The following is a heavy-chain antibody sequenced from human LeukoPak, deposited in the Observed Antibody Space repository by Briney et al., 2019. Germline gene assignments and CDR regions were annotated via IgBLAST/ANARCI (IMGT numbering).Heavy chain of an antibody. CDR1: GDSVSSNSVA. CDR2: TYYRSQWYN. J-gene: IGHJ4*02. Sequence: SQTLSLTCAISGDSVSSNSVAWNWIRQSPSRGLEWLGRTYYRSQWYNDYGVSVKSRITINPDTSKNQFSLQVNSATPEDTAVYYCARDKSRVLDYWGQGTLVTVSS. D-gene: IGHD6-13*01. V-gene: IGHV6-1*01. CDR3: ARDKSRVLDY.